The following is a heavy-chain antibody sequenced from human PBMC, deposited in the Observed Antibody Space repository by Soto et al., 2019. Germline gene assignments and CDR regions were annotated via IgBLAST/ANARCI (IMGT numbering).Heavy chain of an antibody. CDR3: AKENILTGYYLIDY. Sequence: GGSLRLSCAASGFTFSSYGMHWVRQAPGKGLEWVAVISYDGSNKYYADSVKGRFTISRDNSKNTLYLQVNSLRAEDTAVYYCAKENILTGYYLIDYWGQGTLVTVSS. J-gene: IGHJ4*02. CDR2: ISYDGSNK. D-gene: IGHD3-9*01. V-gene: IGHV3-30*18. CDR1: GFTFSSYG.